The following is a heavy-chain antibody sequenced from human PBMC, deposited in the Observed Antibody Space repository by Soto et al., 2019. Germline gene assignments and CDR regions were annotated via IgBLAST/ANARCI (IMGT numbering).Heavy chain of an antibody. CDR3: ARGGVSFDSSGTRFDF. CDR1: GYTFTTYF. J-gene: IGHJ5*01. D-gene: IGHD2-15*01. CDR2: INVDSGAT. Sequence: GASVKVSCKTSGYTFTTYFIHWVRQAPGQGLEWLGWINVDSGATKSAHGFKGRVTLTRDTSITTADMELTSLTSDDTAVYYCARGGVSFDSSGTRFDFWGQGTLVTVSS. V-gene: IGHV1-2*07.